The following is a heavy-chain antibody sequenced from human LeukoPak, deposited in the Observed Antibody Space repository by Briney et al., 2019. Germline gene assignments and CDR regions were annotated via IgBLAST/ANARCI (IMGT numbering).Heavy chain of an antibody. CDR1: GFTFSSYA. CDR3: AKLERYGVVTGYLDY. Sequence: GGSLRLSCAASGFTFSSYAMSWVRQGPGKGLEWVSAISGSGGSIYYADSVKGRFTISRDNSKNTLYLQMNSLRAEDTAVYYCAKLERYGVVTGYLDYWGQGTLVTVSS. D-gene: IGHD2-21*02. V-gene: IGHV3-23*01. J-gene: IGHJ4*02. CDR2: ISGSGGSI.